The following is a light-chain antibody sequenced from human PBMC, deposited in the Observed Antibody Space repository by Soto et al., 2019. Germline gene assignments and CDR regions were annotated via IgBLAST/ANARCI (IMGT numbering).Light chain of an antibody. Sequence: EIVMTHSPATLSLSPGERGTLSCSSSQSVSSSYLAWYQQKPGQAPRLLIYGASSRATGIPDRFSGSGSGTDFTLTISRLEPEDFAVYYCQQYGSSRWTFGQGTKVDIK. V-gene: IGKV3-20*01. CDR2: GAS. CDR3: QQYGSSRWT. CDR1: QSVSSSY. J-gene: IGKJ1*01.